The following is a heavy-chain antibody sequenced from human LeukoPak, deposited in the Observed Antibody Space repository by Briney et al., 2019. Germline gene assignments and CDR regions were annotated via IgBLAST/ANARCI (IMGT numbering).Heavy chain of an antibody. D-gene: IGHD3-22*01. V-gene: IGHV1-8*03. Sequence: ASVKVSCKASGYTFTSYGINWVRQATGQGLEWMGWMNPNSGNTGYAQKFQGRVTITRNTSISTAYMELSSLRSEDTAVYYCARGVDSSGYYAIDYWGQGTLVTVSS. CDR2: MNPNSGNT. J-gene: IGHJ4*02. CDR1: GYTFTSYG. CDR3: ARGVDSSGYYAIDY.